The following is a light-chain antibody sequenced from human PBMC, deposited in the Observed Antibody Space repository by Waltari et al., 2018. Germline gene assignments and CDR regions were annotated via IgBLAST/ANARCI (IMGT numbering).Light chain of an antibody. V-gene: IGLV2-11*01. CDR2: DVS. CDR3: CSYAGSSLV. J-gene: IGLJ1*01. Sequence: QSALTQPRSVSGSPGQSVTISCTGTSSDVGGYNYVSWYQQHPGKAPKLMIYDVSKRPSGVPDRFSGSKSVNTASLTISGLQAADEADYYCCSYAGSSLVFGTGTKVTVL. CDR1: SSDVGGYNY.